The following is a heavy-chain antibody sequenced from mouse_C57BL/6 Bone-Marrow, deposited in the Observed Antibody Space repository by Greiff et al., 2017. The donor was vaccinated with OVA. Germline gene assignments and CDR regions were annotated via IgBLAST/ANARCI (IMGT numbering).Heavy chain of an antibody. CDR3: AREEDWDFYAMDY. Sequence: EVHLVESGGGLVKPGGSLKLSCAASGFTFSSYAMSWVRQTPEKRLEWVATISDGGSYTYYPDNVKGRFTISRDNAKNNLYLQMSHLKSEDTAMYYCAREEDWDFYAMDYWGQGTSVTVSS. CDR1: GFTFSSYA. J-gene: IGHJ4*01. D-gene: IGHD4-1*01. CDR2: ISDGGSYT. V-gene: IGHV5-4*01.